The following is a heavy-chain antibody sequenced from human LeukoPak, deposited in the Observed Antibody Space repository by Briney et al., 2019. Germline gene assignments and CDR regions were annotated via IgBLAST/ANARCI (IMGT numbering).Heavy chain of an antibody. Sequence: GGSLRLSCTASGFTFSRYSLHWVRQTPGKGLIWVSAIFPGGDTTFYADSVKGRFTVSRDNSKNTLYLQMNSLRVEDTGIYYCAKDRIPGNNWSIDSWGQGTLVPGFS. J-gene: IGHJ4*02. CDR1: GFTFSRYS. CDR3: AKDRIPGNNWSIDS. D-gene: IGHD1-20*01. CDR2: IFPGGDTT. V-gene: IGHV3-23*01.